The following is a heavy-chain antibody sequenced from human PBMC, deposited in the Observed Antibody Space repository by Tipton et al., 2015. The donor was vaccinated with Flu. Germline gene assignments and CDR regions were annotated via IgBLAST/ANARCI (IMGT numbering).Heavy chain of an antibody. CDR3: ARGGNWLWLNY. D-gene: IGHD5-18*01. Sequence: TLSLTCAAYGGSFSGYYWSWIRQPPGKGLEWIGEINHSGSTNYNPSLKSRVTISVDTSKNQFSLKLSSVTAADTAVYYCARGGNWLWLNYWGQGTLVTVSS. V-gene: IGHV4-34*01. CDR2: INHSGST. CDR1: GGSFSGYY. J-gene: IGHJ4*02.